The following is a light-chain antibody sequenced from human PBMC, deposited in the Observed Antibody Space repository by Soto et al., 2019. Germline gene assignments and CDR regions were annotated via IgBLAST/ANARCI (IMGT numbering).Light chain of an antibody. CDR1: SSDVGAYNY. V-gene: IGLV2-14*03. CDR2: DVN. CDR3: SSYTTNTTVV. J-gene: IGLJ2*01. Sequence: QSALTQPASVSGSPGQSITISCTGTSSDVGAYNYVSWYQQHPGKAPKLMIYDVNIRPSGVSNRFSGSKSGNTASLTISGLQPEDEADYYCSSYTTNTTVVFGGGTKLTVL.